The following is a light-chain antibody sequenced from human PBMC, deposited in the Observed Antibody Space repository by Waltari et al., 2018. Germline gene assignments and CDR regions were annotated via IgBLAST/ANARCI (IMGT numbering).Light chain of an antibody. CDR2: DAS. CDR1: QSVNKY. J-gene: IGKJ3*01. V-gene: IGKV3-11*01. Sequence: EIVLTQSPATLSMSPGERATLSCRASQSVNKYLAWYQQRPGQAPRLLIYDASNTATGIPARFSGSGSGTEFTLTISSLEPEDFALYYCQHRGTWPLSFGPGTTV. CDR3: QHRGTWPLS.